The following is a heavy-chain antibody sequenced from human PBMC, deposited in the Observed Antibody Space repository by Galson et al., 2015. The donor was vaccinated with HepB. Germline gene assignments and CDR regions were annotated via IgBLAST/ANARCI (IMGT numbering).Heavy chain of an antibody. CDR3: ARGNSGSYLSDLDY. J-gene: IGHJ4*02. D-gene: IGHD1-26*01. V-gene: IGHV3-30-3*01. CDR2: ISYDGSNK. Sequence: SLRLSCAASGFTFSSYAMHWVRQAPGKGLEWVAVISYDGSNKYYADSVKGRFTISRDNSKNTLYLQMNSLRAEDTAVYYCARGNSGSYLSDLDYWGQGTLVTVSS. CDR1: GFTFSSYA.